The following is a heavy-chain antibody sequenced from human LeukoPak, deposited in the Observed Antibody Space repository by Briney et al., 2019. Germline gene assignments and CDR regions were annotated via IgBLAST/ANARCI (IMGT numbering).Heavy chain of an antibody. CDR2: ITNGSDIR. V-gene: IGHV3-48*01. D-gene: IGHD3-22*01. CDR3: ARDMYYYDSSGFSFDY. CDR1: GFTVSSNY. J-gene: IGHJ4*02. Sequence: GGSLRLSCAASGFTVSSNYMSWVRQAPGKGLEWISYITNGSDIRHYAGSVEGRFTVSRDNAKNSLYLQMNSLRAEDTAVYYCARDMYYYDSSGFSFDYWGQGTLVTVSS.